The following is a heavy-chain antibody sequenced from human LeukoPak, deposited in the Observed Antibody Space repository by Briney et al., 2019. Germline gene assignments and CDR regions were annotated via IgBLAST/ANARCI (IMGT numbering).Heavy chain of an antibody. Sequence: PSETLSLTCTVSGGSISSSSYYWGWIRQPPGKGLEWIGSIYYSGSTYYNPSLKSRVTISVDTSKNQFSLKLSSVTAADTAVYYCARHAPDILTGYPKYYFDYWGQGTLVTVSS. CDR1: GGSISSSSYY. D-gene: IGHD3-9*01. CDR2: IYYSGST. V-gene: IGHV4-39*01. J-gene: IGHJ4*02. CDR3: ARHAPDILTGYPKYYFDY.